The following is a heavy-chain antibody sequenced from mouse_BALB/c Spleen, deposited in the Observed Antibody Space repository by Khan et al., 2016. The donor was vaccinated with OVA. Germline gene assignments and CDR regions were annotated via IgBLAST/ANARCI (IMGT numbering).Heavy chain of an antibody. Sequence: VQLQESGAELVKPGASVKLSCKTSGYTFTSYWIQWVKQRPGQGLGWIGQIFPGTGTTYYNENFKGKATLTVDTSSSTAYMHLSSLTSEDSAVYFCARGYFGNYEFAYWGQGTLVPVSP. CDR1: GYTFTSYW. V-gene: IGHV1S132*01. D-gene: IGHD2-1*01. J-gene: IGHJ3*01. CDR3: ARGYFGNYEFAY. CDR2: IFPGTGTT.